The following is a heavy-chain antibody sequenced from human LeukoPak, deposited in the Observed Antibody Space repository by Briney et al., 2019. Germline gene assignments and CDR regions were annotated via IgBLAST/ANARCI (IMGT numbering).Heavy chain of an antibody. J-gene: IGHJ5*02. CDR2: INHSGST. V-gene: IGHV4-34*01. CDR1: GGSFSGYY. Sequence: PSETLSLSCAVYGGSFSGYYWSWIRQPPGKGLEWIGEINHSGSTQYNPSFKSRVTISVDTSKNQFSLRLTSVTAADTAVYYCANGPDSGSYFAWFDPWGQGTLVTVSS. D-gene: IGHD3-10*01. CDR3: ANGPDSGSYFAWFDP.